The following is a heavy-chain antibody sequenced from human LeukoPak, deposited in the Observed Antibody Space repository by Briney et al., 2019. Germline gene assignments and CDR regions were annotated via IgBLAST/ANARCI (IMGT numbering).Heavy chain of an antibody. V-gene: IGHV4-59*01. D-gene: IGHD3-3*01. Sequence: SETLSLTCIVSGGSISTYSWSWIRQPPGKGLEWIGNIYSRGSSHYSPSLQSRVTISLDTSKHQFSLNLTSVTAADTAVYYCARGDFGRSGYYTDYWGQGTLVTVSS. CDR2: IYSRGSS. CDR1: GGSISTYS. CDR3: ARGDFGRSGYYTDY. J-gene: IGHJ4*02.